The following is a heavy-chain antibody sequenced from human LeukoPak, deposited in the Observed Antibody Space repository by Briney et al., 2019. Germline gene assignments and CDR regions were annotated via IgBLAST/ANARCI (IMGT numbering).Heavy chain of an antibody. Sequence: PGGSLRLSCAASGFTFSTYWMSWVRQAPGKGLEWVSTISDSGGSTYYADSVKGRFTISRGNSKNTLYLLMNELSAEDTAVYCAKSHSLEYRGYFDYWGQGTLVTVSS. D-gene: IGHD2/OR15-2a*01. CDR2: ISDSGGST. J-gene: IGHJ4*02. CDR3: AKSHSLEYRGYFDY. CDR1: GFTFSTYW. V-gene: IGHV3-23*01.